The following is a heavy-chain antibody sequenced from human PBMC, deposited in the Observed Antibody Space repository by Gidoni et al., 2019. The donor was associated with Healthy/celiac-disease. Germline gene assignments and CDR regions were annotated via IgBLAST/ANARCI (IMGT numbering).Heavy chain of an antibody. D-gene: IGHD5-12*01. J-gene: IGHJ5*02. CDR3: ARRRRGYSGYERNWFDP. CDR2: INHSGST. Sequence: QVQLQQWGAGLLKPSETLSLTCAVYGGSFSGYYWSWIRQPPGKGLEWIGEINHSGSTNYNPSLKSRVTISVDTSKNQFSLKLSSVTAADTAVYYCARRRRGYSGYERNWFDPWGQGTLVTVSS. CDR1: GGSFSGYY. V-gene: IGHV4-34*01.